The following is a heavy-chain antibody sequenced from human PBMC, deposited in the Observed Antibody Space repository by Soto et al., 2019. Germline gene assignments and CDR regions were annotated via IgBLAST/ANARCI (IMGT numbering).Heavy chain of an antibody. Sequence: LSLTCAASGFTFSSYSMNWVRQAPGKGLEWVSYISSSSSTIYYADSVKGRFTISRDNAKNSLYLQMNSLRAEDTAVYYCARAAELRYFDWLFALDYWGQGTLVTVSS. CDR2: ISSSSSTI. CDR1: GFTFSSYS. CDR3: ARAAELRYFDWLFALDY. D-gene: IGHD3-9*01. V-gene: IGHV3-48*04. J-gene: IGHJ4*02.